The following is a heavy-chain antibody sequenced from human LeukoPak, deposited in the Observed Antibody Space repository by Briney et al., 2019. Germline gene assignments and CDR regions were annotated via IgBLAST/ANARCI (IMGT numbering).Heavy chain of an antibody. Sequence: SETLSLTCSVSGGSITSHYWTWIRQPPGKRLEWIGYIYYTGSTNYNPSLKSRVTMSVDTSKNQFSLKLSSVTAADTAVYYCARGRDYDILTGPRYYFDYWGQGTLVTVSS. CDR1: GGSITSHY. D-gene: IGHD3-9*01. J-gene: IGHJ4*02. CDR3: ARGRDYDILTGPRYYFDY. V-gene: IGHV4-59*11. CDR2: IYYTGST.